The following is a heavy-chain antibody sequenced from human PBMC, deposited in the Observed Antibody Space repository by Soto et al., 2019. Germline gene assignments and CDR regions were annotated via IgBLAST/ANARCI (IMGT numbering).Heavy chain of an antibody. CDR3: ARALRFLEWFPQAEYGMDV. D-gene: IGHD3-3*01. Sequence: GASVKVSCKASGYTFTGYYMHWVRQAPGQGLEWMGWINPNSGGTNYAQKFQGRVTITRDTSASTAYMELSSLRSEDTAVYYCARALRFLEWFPQAEYGMDVWGQGTTVTVSS. V-gene: IGHV1-2*02. CDR1: GYTFTGYY. CDR2: INPNSGGT. J-gene: IGHJ6*02.